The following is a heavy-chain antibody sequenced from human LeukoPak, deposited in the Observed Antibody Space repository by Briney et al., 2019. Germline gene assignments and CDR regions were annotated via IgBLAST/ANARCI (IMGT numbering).Heavy chain of an antibody. CDR3: PTLAVAARLLSGGY. J-gene: IGHJ4*02. CDR1: GFTFSNAW. D-gene: IGHD6-19*01. V-gene: IGHV3-15*01. CDR2: IKSKTDGGTT. Sequence: GGSLRLSCAASGFTFSNAWMSWVRQAPGNGLELFGRIKSKTDGGTTDYAAPVKGRFTISRGDSKNTLYLQMNSLKTEDTAVYYCPTLAVAARLLSGGYWGQGTLVTVSS.